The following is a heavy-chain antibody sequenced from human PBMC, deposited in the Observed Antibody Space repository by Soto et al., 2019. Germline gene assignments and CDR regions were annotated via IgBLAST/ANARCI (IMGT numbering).Heavy chain of an antibody. Sequence: PSETLSLTCAVYGASLSDNYCNWLRQPPGKGLEWIGEINHSGNTNYNPSLRSRVTISIDTSKNQFSLRLTSVTAADTAVYYCARGGSSDWQVALDIWGQGTMVTVSS. CDR3: ARGGSSDWQVALDI. D-gene: IGHD6-19*01. CDR2: INHSGNT. CDR1: GASLSDNY. V-gene: IGHV4-34*01. J-gene: IGHJ3*02.